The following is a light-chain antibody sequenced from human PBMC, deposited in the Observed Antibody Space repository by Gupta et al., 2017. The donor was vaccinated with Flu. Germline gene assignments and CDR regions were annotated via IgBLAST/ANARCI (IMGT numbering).Light chain of an antibody. Sequence: TSSDVGGYNYVSWYQQHPGKAPKLMIYEVSGRPSGVPDRFSGSKSGNTAFLTVSGLQAEDEADYYCFSYAGSNNLVFGGGTKLTVL. CDR1: SSDVGGYNY. V-gene: IGLV2-8*01. CDR2: EVS. J-gene: IGLJ2*01. CDR3: FSYAGSNNLV.